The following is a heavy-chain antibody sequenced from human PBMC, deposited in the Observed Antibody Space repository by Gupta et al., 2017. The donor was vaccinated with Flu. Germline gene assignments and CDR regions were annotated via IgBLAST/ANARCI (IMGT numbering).Heavy chain of an antibody. CDR1: GFTFSGYA. D-gene: IGHD1-1*01. J-gene: IGHJ4*02. Sequence: EVQLLESGGGSVQPGGSLGLSCAASGFTFSGYAMSWVRQSPGKGLEWVSSVKANGDTTYYADSVRGRFTISRDNSKNTLFLQINSLRGEDTAIYYCTKGTTQFDSWGQGALVTVSS. V-gene: IGHV3-23*01. CDR3: TKGTTQFDS. CDR2: VKANGDTT.